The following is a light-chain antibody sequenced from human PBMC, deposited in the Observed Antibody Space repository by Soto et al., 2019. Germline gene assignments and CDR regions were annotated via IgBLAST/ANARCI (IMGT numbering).Light chain of an antibody. J-gene: IGKJ3*01. V-gene: IGKV3-15*01. CDR1: QSVGRN. Sequence: EIVVTQSPGILSVSPGDRATLSCRASQSVGRNLAWYQQKPGQAPTLLIYAPSTRATGLPAVFSGSGSGTDLTLSISSLQSEDFAVYYCQEYSKWPRFTFGPGTRVDMK. CDR2: APS. CDR3: QEYSKWPRFT.